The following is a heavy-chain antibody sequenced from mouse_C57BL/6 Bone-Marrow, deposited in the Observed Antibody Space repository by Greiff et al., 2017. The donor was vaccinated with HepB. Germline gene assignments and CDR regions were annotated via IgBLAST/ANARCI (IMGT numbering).Heavy chain of an antibody. CDR2: IDPETGGT. CDR1: GYTFTDYE. CDR3: TRATMDY. V-gene: IGHV1-15*01. D-gene: IGHD2-1*01. Sequence: VQLQQPGAELVRPGASVTLSCKASGYTFTDYEMHWVKQTPVHGLEWIGAIDPETGGTAYNQKFKGKAILTADKSSSTAYMELRSLTSEDSAVYYCTRATMDYWGQGPTLTVSS. J-gene: IGHJ2*01.